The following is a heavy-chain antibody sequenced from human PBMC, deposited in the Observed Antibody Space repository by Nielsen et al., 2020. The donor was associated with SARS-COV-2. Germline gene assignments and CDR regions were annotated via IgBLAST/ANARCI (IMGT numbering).Heavy chain of an antibody. CDR1: GFTFSSYG. J-gene: IGHJ6*02. Sequence: GESLKISCAASGFTFSSYGMHWVRQAPGKGLEWVAVISYDGSNKYYADSVKGRFTISRDNSKNTLYLQMNSLRAEDTAVYYCAKDSSGWYPDYYYGMDVWGQGTTVTVSS. V-gene: IGHV3-30*18. CDR3: AKDSSGWYPDYYYGMDV. CDR2: ISYDGSNK. D-gene: IGHD6-19*01.